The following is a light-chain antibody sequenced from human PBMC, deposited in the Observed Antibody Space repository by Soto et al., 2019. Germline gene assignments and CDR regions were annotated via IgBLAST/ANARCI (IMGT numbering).Light chain of an antibody. CDR1: QSVSSSY. CDR2: AAS. J-gene: IGKJ2*01. CDR3: QQYGSSPVT. V-gene: IGKV3-20*01. Sequence: EIVLTQSPGTLSLSPGERATLSCRASQSVSSSYLAWYQQKPGQAPRLLIYAASSRATGIPDRFSGSGSGTDFTLTISRLEPEDFAVYYCQQYGSSPVTFGQGTKLEIK.